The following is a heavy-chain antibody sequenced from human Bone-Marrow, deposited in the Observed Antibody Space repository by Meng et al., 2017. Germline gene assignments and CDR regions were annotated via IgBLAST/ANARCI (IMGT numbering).Heavy chain of an antibody. J-gene: IGHJ3*02. CDR3: TIYIRGHI. V-gene: IGHV3-73*01. D-gene: IGHD3-10*01. Sequence: GESLKISCVVSGVSFSDSDIHWVRQASGKGLEWVGRIGTKPKSYAAAYAASVRRRFTISRDDSKNTAYLQINSLKTEDTAVYFCTIYIRGHIWGQGTMVTVSS. CDR2: IGTKPKSYAA. CDR1: GVSFSDSD.